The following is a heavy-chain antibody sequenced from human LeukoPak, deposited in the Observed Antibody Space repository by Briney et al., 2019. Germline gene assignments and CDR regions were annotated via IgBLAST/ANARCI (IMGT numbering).Heavy chain of an antibody. CDR3: ARGRRIVVLPGRGYFDL. J-gene: IGHJ2*01. CDR2: IIPIFGTA. D-gene: IGHD4/OR15-4a*01. V-gene: IGHV1-69*06. Sequence: SVKVSCKASGGTFSSYAISWVRQAPGQGLEWMGGIIPIFGTANYAQKFQGRVTITADKPTSTAYMELSSLRSEDTAVYYCARGRRIVVLPGRGYFDLWGRGTLVTVSS. CDR1: GGTFSSYA.